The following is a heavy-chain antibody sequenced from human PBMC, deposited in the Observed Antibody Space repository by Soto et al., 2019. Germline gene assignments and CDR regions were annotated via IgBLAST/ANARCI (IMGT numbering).Heavy chain of an antibody. V-gene: IGHV1-18*01. Sequence: QVQLVQSGAEVKKPGASVKVSCKASGYTFTSYGISWVRQAPGQGLEWMGWISAYNGNTNYAQKLQGIVTMTTDTSTSTAYMELRSRRSDDRAVYYCARVRYSYGMDVWGQGTTVTVSS. CDR3: ARVRYSYGMDV. CDR2: ISAYNGNT. D-gene: IGHD3-10*01. J-gene: IGHJ6*02. CDR1: GYTFTSYG.